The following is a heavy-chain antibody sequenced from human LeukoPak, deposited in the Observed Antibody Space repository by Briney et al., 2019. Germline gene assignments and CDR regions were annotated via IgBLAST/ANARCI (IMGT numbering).Heavy chain of an antibody. CDR1: GLTFSDYS. Sequence: PGGSLRLSCAVSGLTFSDYSMAWVRQAPGKGLFWVSGISAGGGSTYYADSVKGRFTISRDNSRNTLYLQVNSLSAEDTAVYYCAKDAAGPEYWGQGTLVTVSS. CDR3: AKDAAGPEY. J-gene: IGHJ4*02. CDR2: ISAGGGST. V-gene: IGHV3-23*01. D-gene: IGHD6-13*01.